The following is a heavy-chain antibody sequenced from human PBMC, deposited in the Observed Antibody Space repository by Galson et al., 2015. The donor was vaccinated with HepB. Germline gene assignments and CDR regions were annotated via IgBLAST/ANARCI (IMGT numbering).Heavy chain of an antibody. Sequence: SLRLSCAASGFIFSGSAINWVRQASGKGLEWVGSIRSKTNSYATAYAASVKGRFTIYRDDYKNTAYLQMNSLKIDDAAVCYCTRLNSWFWQSGFDYWGQGTLVTVSS. V-gene: IGHV3-73*01. CDR1: GFIFSGSA. D-gene: IGHD3-10*01. CDR2: IRSKTNSYAT. CDR3: TRLNSWFWQSGFDY. J-gene: IGHJ4*02.